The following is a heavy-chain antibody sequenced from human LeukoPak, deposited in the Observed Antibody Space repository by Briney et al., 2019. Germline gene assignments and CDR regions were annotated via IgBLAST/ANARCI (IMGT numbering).Heavy chain of an antibody. CDR3: ARDLTKAVAGRYGYYYYYMDV. V-gene: IGHV3-74*01. CDR1: GITFSSYW. CDR2: INSDGSST. Sequence: PGGSLRLSCAASGITFSSYWMHWVRQAPGKGLVWVSRINSDGSSTSYADSVKGRFTISRDNAKNSVYLQMNSLSAEDTAVYYCARDLTKAVAGRYGYYYYYMDVWGKGTTVTVSS. D-gene: IGHD6-19*01. J-gene: IGHJ6*03.